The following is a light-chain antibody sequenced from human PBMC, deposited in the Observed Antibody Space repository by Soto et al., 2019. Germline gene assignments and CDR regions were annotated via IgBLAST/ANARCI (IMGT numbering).Light chain of an antibody. Sequence: QSALTQPASVSGSPGQSITISCTGTRSDVGGYNYVSWYQQYPGKAPELMIYEVSNRPSGVSNRFSGSKFGNTASLTISGLQAEDEADYYCSSYTSSSTLNVFGTGTKLTVL. CDR3: SSYTSSSTLNV. V-gene: IGLV2-14*01. J-gene: IGLJ1*01. CDR2: EVS. CDR1: RSDVGGYNY.